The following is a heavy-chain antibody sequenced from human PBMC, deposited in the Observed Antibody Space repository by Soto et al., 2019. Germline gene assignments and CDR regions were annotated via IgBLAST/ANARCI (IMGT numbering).Heavy chain of an antibody. Sequence: GASVKVSCKASGYTFTSYAMHWVRQAPGQRLEWMGWINAGNGNTKYSQEFQGRVTITRDTSASTAYMELSSLRSEDTAVYYCARINDRGYDFWSPPQDAFDIWGQGTMVTVSS. V-gene: IGHV1-3*01. CDR3: ARINDRGYDFWSPPQDAFDI. CDR1: GYTFTSYA. CDR2: INAGNGNT. J-gene: IGHJ3*02. D-gene: IGHD3-3*01.